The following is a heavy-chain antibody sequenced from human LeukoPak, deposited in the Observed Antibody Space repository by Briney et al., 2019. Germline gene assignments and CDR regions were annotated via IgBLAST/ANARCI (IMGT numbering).Heavy chain of an antibody. J-gene: IGHJ1*01. D-gene: IGHD2-15*01. CDR2: ISYDGSNK. CDR1: GFTFSSYA. CDR3: AKVTVAGCSGGSCYSGYFQH. Sequence: GGSLRLSCAASGFTFSSYAMHWVRQAPGKGLEWVAVISYDGSNKYYADSVKGRFTISRDNSKNTLYLQMNSLRAEDTAVYYCAKVTVAGCSGGSCYSGYFQHWGQGTLVTVSS. V-gene: IGHV3-30*04.